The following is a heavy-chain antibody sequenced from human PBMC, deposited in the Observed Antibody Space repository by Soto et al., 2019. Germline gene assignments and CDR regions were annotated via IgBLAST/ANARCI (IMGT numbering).Heavy chain of an antibody. Sequence: QVQLVESGGGVVQPGRSLRLSCAASGFIFSSYGMHWVRQAPGKGLEWVVVIWYDGSNKYYADSVKGRFTISRDNSKNPRHLKMNTLRAEETAVNSCARETNIGREHSFDIWGKGTMLTVSS. V-gene: IGHV3-33*01. CDR1: GFIFSSYG. D-gene: IGHD1-26*01. CDR3: ARETNIGREHSFDI. J-gene: IGHJ3*02. CDR2: IWYDGSNK.